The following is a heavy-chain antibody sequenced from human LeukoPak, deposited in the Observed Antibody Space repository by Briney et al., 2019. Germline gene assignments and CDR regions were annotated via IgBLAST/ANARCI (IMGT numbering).Heavy chain of an antibody. V-gene: IGHV3-23*01. CDR2: ISGSGGST. J-gene: IGHJ5*02. CDR3: ASSGWYSTPNWFDP. Sequence: GGSLRLSCAASGFTFSSYAMNWVRQAPGKGLEWVSTISGSGGSTYHADSVKGRFTISRDNAKNSLYLQMNSLRAEDTAMYYCASSGWYSTPNWFDPWGQGTLVTVSS. D-gene: IGHD6-19*01. CDR1: GFTFSSYA.